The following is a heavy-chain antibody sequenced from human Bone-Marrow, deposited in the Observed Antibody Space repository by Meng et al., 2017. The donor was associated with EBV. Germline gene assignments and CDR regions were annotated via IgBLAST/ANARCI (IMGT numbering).Heavy chain of an antibody. CDR3: ARGTPRGGTGARGFD. CDR2: MNPNSGNT. V-gene: IGHV1-8*01. CDR1: GYTFTSND. D-gene: IGHD1-14*01. J-gene: IGHJ4*02. Sequence: VKAGDEVQNPGASVTVPCKASGYTFTSNDINWVRQATGQGLEWMGWMNPNSGNTGYAQKFQGRVTMTRNTSITTAYMDLISLRSEDTAVYYCARGTPRGGTGARGFDWGQGTLVTVSS.